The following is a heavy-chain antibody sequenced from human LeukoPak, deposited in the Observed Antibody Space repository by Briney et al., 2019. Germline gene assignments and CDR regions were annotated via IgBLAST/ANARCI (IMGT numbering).Heavy chain of an antibody. D-gene: IGHD3-3*01. CDR3: GTGAYDFWSRDASGAFDV. V-gene: IGHV4-61*02. Sequence: PSQTLSLTCTVSGGSISSGSYYWSWIRQPAGKGLEWIGRIYTSGSTNYNPSLKSRVTTSVDTSKNQFCLKLSSVRDADAAVYYCGTGAYDFWSRDASGAFDVWGQGTMVTVSS. J-gene: IGHJ3*01. CDR1: GGSISSGSYY. CDR2: IYTSGST.